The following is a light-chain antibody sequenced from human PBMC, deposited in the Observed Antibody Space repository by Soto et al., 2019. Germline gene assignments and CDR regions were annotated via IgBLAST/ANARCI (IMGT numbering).Light chain of an antibody. Sequence: PGDRATLSCRASQSVNSNYLAWYQRKPGQAPRLLIYGASNRATDIPYRFSASGSGTDFTLTITRLEAEDFAVYYCQQYDRTPPPFGQGTKVEVK. CDR1: QSVNSNY. V-gene: IGKV3-20*01. CDR3: QQYDRTPPP. J-gene: IGKJ1*01. CDR2: GAS.